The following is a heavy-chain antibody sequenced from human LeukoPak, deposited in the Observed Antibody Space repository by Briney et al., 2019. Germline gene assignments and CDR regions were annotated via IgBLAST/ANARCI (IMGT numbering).Heavy chain of an antibody. CDR2: ISYDGSNK. J-gene: IGHJ4*02. V-gene: IGHV3-30*18. CDR3: AKGTDSRPFDY. CDR1: GFTFSSYG. Sequence: PGRSLRLSCAASGFTFSSYGMHWVRQAPGKGLEWVAVISYDGSNKYYADSVKGRFTISRDNSENTLYLQMNSLRAEDTAVYYCAKGTDSRPFDYWGQGTLVTVSS.